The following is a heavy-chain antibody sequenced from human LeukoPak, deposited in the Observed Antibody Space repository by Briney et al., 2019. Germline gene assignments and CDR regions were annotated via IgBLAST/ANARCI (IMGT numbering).Heavy chain of an antibody. CDR1: GGSISSYY. J-gene: IGHJ4*02. Sequence: SETLSLTCTVSGGSISSYYWSWIRQPPGKGLEWIGEINHSGSTNYNPSLKSRVTISLDTSKNQFSLTVSSVTAADTAVYYCARLTWITDYWGQGTLVTVSS. V-gene: IGHV4-34*01. CDR2: INHSGST. D-gene: IGHD5-12*01. CDR3: ARLTWITDY.